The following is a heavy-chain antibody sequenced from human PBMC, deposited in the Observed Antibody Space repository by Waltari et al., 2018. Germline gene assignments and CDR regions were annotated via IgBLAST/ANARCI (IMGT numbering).Heavy chain of an antibody. CDR2: IYSGGST. CDR3: TKRYCDSVRCYGLDY. CDR1: GFTFSRPA. J-gene: IGHJ4*02. D-gene: IGHD2-15*01. V-gene: IGHV3-23*03. Sequence: EVQLLESGGGLVQPGGSLRLSCAASGFTFSRPAMRWVRQAPGKGLEWVSVIYSGGSTYYADSGKGRFTISRDNSKNTLYLQMNSLRAEDTAVYHCTKRYCDSVRCYGLDYWGQGTLVTVSS.